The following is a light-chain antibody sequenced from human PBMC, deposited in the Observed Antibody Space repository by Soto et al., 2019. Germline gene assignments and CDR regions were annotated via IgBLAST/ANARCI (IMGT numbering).Light chain of an antibody. CDR3: QQYISHPLT. V-gene: IGKV1-16*02. Sequence: DIQMTQSPSSLSASVGDRVTITCRASQGINNYLAWFQQKPGKAAKSLIYAASSLQSGVPSKFSGSRSGTDFTLTISSLQPEDFATYYCQQYISHPLTFGGGTKVEIK. CDR1: QGINNY. J-gene: IGKJ4*01. CDR2: AAS.